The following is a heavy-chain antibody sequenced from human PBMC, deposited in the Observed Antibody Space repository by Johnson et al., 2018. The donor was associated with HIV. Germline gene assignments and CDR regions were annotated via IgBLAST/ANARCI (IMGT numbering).Heavy chain of an antibody. D-gene: IGHD4-17*01. CDR2: ISYDGSNK. CDR1: GFTFSSYA. CDR3: ARDVTKDAFDI. V-gene: IGHV3-30*14. Sequence: QVQLVESGGGVVQPGRSLRLSCAASGFTFSSYAMHWVRQAPGTGLEWVAVISYDGSNKYYADSVKGRFTISRDNAKNTLYLQMNSLKAEDTAVYYCARDVTKDAFDIWGQGTMVTVSS. J-gene: IGHJ3*02.